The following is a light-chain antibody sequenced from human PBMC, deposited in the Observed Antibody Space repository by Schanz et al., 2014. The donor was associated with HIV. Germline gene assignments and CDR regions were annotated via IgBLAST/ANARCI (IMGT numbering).Light chain of an antibody. Sequence: DIQMTQSPSSLSASVGDRVTITCQASQDISNYLNWYQQKPGKAPKLLIYDASNLETGVPSRFSGSGSGTEFTLTINNLQPEDFATYYCQQYSSYSPTFGQGTKVEV. CDR3: QQYSSYSPT. V-gene: IGKV1-33*01. CDR1: QDISNY. J-gene: IGKJ1*01. CDR2: DAS.